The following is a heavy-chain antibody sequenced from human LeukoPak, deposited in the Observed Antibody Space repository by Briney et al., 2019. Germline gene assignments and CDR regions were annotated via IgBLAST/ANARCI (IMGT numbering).Heavy chain of an antibody. Sequence: KASETLSLTCSVSGGSISSSSYYWGWIRQPPGKGLEWIGSIYYTGGTYYNPSLKSRVTISIDTSKNHFSLKLSSVTAADTAVYYCARHDNSGLDFWGQGTLVTVSS. CDR3: ARHDNSGLDF. CDR1: GGSISSSSYY. CDR2: IYYTGGT. V-gene: IGHV4-39*01. J-gene: IGHJ4*02. D-gene: IGHD3-22*01.